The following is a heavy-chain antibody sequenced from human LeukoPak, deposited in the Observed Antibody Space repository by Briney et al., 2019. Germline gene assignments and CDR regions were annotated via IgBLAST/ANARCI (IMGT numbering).Heavy chain of an antibody. CDR1: GYTFTSYG. V-gene: IGHV1-69*13. CDR2: IIPIFGTA. CDR3: ATRLDGPRGPYYYYGMDV. Sequence: ASVKVSCKASGYTFTSYGISWVRQAPGQGLEWMGGIIPIFGTANYAQKFQGRVTITADESTSTAYMELSSLRSEDTAVYYCATRLDGPRGPYYYYGMDVWGQGTTVTVSS. J-gene: IGHJ6*02. D-gene: IGHD4-17*01.